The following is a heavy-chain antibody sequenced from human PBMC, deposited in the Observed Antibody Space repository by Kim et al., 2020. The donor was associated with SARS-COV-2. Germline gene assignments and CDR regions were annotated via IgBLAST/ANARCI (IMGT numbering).Heavy chain of an antibody. CDR3: AREHLTYYDILTGYPPSGVHYYYYYGMDV. Sequence: GGSLRLSCAASGFTFSSYSMNWVRQAPGKGLEWVSSISSSSSYIYYADSVKGRFTISRDNAKNSLYLQMNSLRAEDTAVYYCAREHLTYYDILTGYPPSGVHYYYYYGMDVWGQGTTVTVSS. CDR1: GFTFSSYS. J-gene: IGHJ6*02. V-gene: IGHV3-21*01. CDR2: ISSSSSYI. D-gene: IGHD3-9*01.